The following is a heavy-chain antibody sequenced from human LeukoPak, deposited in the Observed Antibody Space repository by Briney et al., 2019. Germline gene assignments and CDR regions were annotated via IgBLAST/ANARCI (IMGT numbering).Heavy chain of an antibody. CDR3: ARAGYSMDTEYFQH. Sequence: GGSLRLSCAASGITVSSDYMSWVRQAPGKGLEWVSIIYSGDTTHYADSVKGRFTISRDNAKSSLYLQMNSLRAEDTAVYYCARAGYSMDTEYFQHWGQGTLVTVSS. J-gene: IGHJ1*01. CDR1: GITVSSDY. V-gene: IGHV3-53*01. D-gene: IGHD5-18*01. CDR2: IYSGDTT.